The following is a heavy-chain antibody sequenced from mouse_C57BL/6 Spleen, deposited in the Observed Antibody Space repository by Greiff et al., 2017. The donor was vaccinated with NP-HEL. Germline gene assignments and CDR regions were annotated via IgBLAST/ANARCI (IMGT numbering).Heavy chain of an antibody. V-gene: IGHV1-76*01. J-gene: IGHJ2*01. CDR1: GYTFTDYY. D-gene: IGHD2-2*01. CDR3: ARVFYYGYDEYYFDY. Sequence: VQLQQSGAELVRPGASVKLSCKASGYTFTDYYINWVKQRPGQGLEWIARIYPGSGNTYYNEKFKGKATLTAEKSSSTAYMQLSSLTSEDSAVYFCARVFYYGYDEYYFDYWGQGTTLTVSS. CDR2: IYPGSGNT.